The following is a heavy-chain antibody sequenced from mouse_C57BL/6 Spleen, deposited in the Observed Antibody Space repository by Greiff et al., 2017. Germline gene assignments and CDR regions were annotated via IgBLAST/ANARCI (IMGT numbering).Heavy chain of an antibody. CDR1: GYTFTDYE. Sequence: QVQLQPSGAELVRPGASVTLSCKASGYTFTDYEMHWVKQTPVHGLEWIGAIDPETGGTAYNQKFKGKAILTADKSSSTAYMELRSLTSEDSAVYYCTRRDYYGSSYGFAYWGQGTLVTVSA. CDR2: IDPETGGT. D-gene: IGHD1-1*01. J-gene: IGHJ3*01. V-gene: IGHV1-15*01. CDR3: TRRDYYGSSYGFAY.